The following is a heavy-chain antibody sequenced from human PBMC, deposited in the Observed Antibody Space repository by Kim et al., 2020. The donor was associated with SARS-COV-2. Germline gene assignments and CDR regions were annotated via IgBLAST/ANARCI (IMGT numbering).Heavy chain of an antibody. V-gene: IGHV3-30*18. CDR1: GFTFSSYG. J-gene: IGHJ6*02. CDR3: AKDLHYGSGKVQPETYYYYYYGMDV. CDR2: ISYDGSNK. D-gene: IGHD3-10*01. Sequence: GGSLRLSCAASGFTFSSYGMHWVRQAPGKGLEWVAVISYDGSNKYYADSVKGRFTISRDNSKNTLYLQMNSLRAEDTAVYYCAKDLHYGSGKVQPETYYYYYYGMDVWGQGTTVTVSS.